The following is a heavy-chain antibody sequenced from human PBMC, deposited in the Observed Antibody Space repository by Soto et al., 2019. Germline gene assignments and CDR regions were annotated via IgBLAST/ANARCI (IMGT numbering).Heavy chain of an antibody. J-gene: IGHJ5*02. D-gene: IGHD3-22*01. CDR2: IIPIIGII. Sequence: QVQLVQSGAEVKKPGSSVKVSCKASGGTFSTYTITWVRQAPGHGLEWMGRIIPIIGIINYAQKFQGRVTITDDKFAGTAYMELTRLRSDDTAVYYCAGDPDSHYNDSHASSYPWGQGTLVTVSS. CDR3: AGDPDSHYNDSHASSYP. CDR1: GGTFSTYT. V-gene: IGHV1-69*08.